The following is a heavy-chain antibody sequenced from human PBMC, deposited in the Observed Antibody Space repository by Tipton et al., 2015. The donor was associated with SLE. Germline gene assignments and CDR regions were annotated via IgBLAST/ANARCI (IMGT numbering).Heavy chain of an antibody. CDR3: AKAYSSGWYLFGY. D-gene: IGHD6-19*01. J-gene: IGHJ4*02. V-gene: IGHV3-23*01. CDR2: ISGGSGTT. CDR1: GFTFSSYA. Sequence: SLRLSCAASGFTFSSYAMNWVRQAPGKGLEWVSTISGGSGTTYYADSVKGRFTISRDNSKNTLYLQMNSLRAEDTAVYYCAKAYSSGWYLFGYWGQGTLVTVSS.